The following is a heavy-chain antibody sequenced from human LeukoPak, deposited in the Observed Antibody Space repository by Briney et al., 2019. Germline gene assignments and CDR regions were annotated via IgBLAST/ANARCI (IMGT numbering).Heavy chain of an antibody. V-gene: IGHV4-59*01. CDR1: GGSIGSYY. CDR3: ARGRLGGSGSYYNVLDY. Sequence: SETLSLTCTISGGSIGSYYWTWIRQPPGKGLEWIGYIDYSGSTNYNPSFKSRVTISVDTSRNQFSLKLSSVTAADTAVYYCARGRLGGSGSYYNVLDYWGQGTLVTVSS. D-gene: IGHD3-10*01. CDR2: IDYSGST. J-gene: IGHJ4*02.